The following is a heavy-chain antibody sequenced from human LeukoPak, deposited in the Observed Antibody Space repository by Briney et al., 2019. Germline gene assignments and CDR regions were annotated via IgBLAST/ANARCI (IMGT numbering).Heavy chain of an antibody. Sequence: ASVKVSCRASGYTFTSYYMHWVRQAPGQGLEWMGIINPSGGSTSYAQKFQGRVTMARGTSTSTVYMELSSLRSEDTAVYYCARDTSSSWYAYWGQGTLVTVSS. V-gene: IGHV1-46*01. CDR3: ARDTSSSWYAY. D-gene: IGHD6-13*01. CDR2: INPSGGST. CDR1: GYTFTSYY. J-gene: IGHJ4*02.